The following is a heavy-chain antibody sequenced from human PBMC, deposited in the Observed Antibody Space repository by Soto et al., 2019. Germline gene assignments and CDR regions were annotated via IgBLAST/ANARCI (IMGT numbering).Heavy chain of an antibody. CDR1: GYIFVNYG. Sequence: QVQLVPSGDEVRKPGSSVKVSCKSSGYIFVNYGIAWVRQAPGQGLEWMGWISRYNGNTHYANKVQGRLTMTTDTSTNTAYMDLGSLTSDVKAVYYCAMVDNYVAPTPQDVWGQGTTVTVSS. V-gene: IGHV1-18*01. D-gene: IGHD3-16*01. CDR2: ISRYNGNT. J-gene: IGHJ6*02. CDR3: AMVDNYVAPTPQDV.